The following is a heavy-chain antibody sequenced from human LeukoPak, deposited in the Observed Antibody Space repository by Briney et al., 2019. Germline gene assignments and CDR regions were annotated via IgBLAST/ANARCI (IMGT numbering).Heavy chain of an antibody. CDR2: ISYDGSNK. D-gene: IGHD3-3*01. V-gene: IGHV3-30-3*01. CDR1: GFTFSSYA. J-gene: IGHJ4*02. Sequence: GGSLRLSCAASGFTFSSYAMHWVRQAPGKGLEWVAVISYDGSNKYYADSVKGRFTISRDNSKNTLYLQMNSLRAEDTAVYYCARGVDFWSGYYGGDYWGQGTLVTVSS. CDR3: ARGVDFWSGYYGGDY.